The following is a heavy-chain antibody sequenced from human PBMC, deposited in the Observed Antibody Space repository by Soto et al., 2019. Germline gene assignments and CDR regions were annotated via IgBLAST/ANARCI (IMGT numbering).Heavy chain of an antibody. J-gene: IGHJ1*01. V-gene: IGHV4-61*01. CDR1: GGSVSSGRYY. CDR2: IYYSGST. D-gene: IGHD6-13*01. CDR3: SNGSSSNPLYY. Sequence: SETLSLTCTVSGGSVSSGRYYWSWIRQPPGKGLEWIGYIYYSGSTNYNPSLKSRVTISVDTSKNQFSLKLSSVTAADTAVYYCSNGSSSNPLYYCGQGTPVPVSA.